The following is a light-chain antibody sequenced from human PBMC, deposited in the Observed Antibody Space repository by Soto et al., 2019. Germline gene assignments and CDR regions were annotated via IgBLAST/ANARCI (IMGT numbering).Light chain of an antibody. Sequence: EIVLTQSPDTLSLSAGYRATLSCRASQPVSSNFLAWYQQKPGQAPRLLIYGVSSRASGIPDRFFGSGSGTDLTLTINRLEPEDFAVYYCQQYANSPITFGQGTRREIK. CDR2: GVS. CDR3: QQYANSPIT. CDR1: QPVSSNF. J-gene: IGKJ5*01. V-gene: IGKV3-20*01.